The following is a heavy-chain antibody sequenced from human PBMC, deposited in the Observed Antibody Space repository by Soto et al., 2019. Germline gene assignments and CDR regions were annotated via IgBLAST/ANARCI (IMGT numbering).Heavy chain of an antibody. V-gene: IGHV4-34*01. CDR3: ARGGHCSSTSCKDFDY. Sequence: PSETLSLTCAVYGGSFSGYYWSWIRQPPGKGLEWIGEINHSGSTNYNPSLKSRVTISVDTSKNQFSLKLSSVTAADTAVYYCARGGHCSSTSCKDFDYWGQGTLVTVSS. D-gene: IGHD2-2*01. J-gene: IGHJ4*02. CDR1: GGSFSGYY. CDR2: INHSGST.